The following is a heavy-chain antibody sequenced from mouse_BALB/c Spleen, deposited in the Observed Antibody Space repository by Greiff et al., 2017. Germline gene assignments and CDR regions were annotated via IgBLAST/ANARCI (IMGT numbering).Heavy chain of an antibody. CDR1: GYTFTSYW. D-gene: IGHD2-2*01. J-gene: IGHJ2*01. CDR3: ARGQYGYDRFAY. CDR2: IDPSDSYT. Sequence: VQLQQPGAELVKPGASVKLSCKASGYTFTSYWMHWVKQRPGQGLEWIGEIDPSDSYTNYNQKFKGKATLTVDKSSSTAYMQLSSLTSEDSAVYYCARGQYGYDRFAYWGQGTTLTVSS. V-gene: IGHV1-69*02.